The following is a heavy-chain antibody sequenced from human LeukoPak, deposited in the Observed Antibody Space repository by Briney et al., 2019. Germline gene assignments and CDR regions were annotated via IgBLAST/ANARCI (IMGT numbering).Heavy chain of an antibody. D-gene: IGHD3-10*01. CDR2: IYTSGST. CDR3: AREGLNMVRGVIPKEAWGWFDP. V-gene: IGHV4-4*07. CDR1: GGSINSYY. J-gene: IGHJ5*02. Sequence: SETLSLTCTVSGGSINSYYWSWIRQPAGKRLEWVGRIYTSGSTNYNPSLKSRLSMSVDTSKNQFSLKLSSVTAADTAVYYCAREGLNMVRGVIPKEAWGWFDPWGQGTLVTVSS.